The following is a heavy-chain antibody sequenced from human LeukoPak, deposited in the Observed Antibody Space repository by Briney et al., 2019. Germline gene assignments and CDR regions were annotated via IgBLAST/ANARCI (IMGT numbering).Heavy chain of an antibody. CDR1: GYTFTSYY. J-gene: IGHJ4*02. CDR3: ARVRMYYDSSGYPFDY. Sequence: ASVTVSCKASGYTFTSYYMHWVRQAPGQGLEWMGIINPSGGSTSYAQKFQGRVTMTRDMSTSTVYMELSSLRSEDTAVYYCARVRMYYDSSGYPFDYWGQGTLVTVSS. CDR2: INPSGGST. D-gene: IGHD3-22*01. V-gene: IGHV1-46*01.